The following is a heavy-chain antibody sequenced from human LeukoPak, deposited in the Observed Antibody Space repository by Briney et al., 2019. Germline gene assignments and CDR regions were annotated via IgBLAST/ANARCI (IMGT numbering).Heavy chain of an antibody. CDR2: IYTTGIGGSP. Sequence: SQTLSLTCTVSGASMTSGSHYWSWIRQPAGKGLEWIGRIYTTGIGGSPNYNPSLKSRGTISVHTSKNQFSLKLSSVTAADTALYYCVREKRLFEWLRVKYYYYMDVWGKGTTVTISS. V-gene: IGHV4-61*02. J-gene: IGHJ6*03. CDR1: GASMTSGSHY. CDR3: VREKRLFEWLRVKYYYYMDV. D-gene: IGHD5-12*01.